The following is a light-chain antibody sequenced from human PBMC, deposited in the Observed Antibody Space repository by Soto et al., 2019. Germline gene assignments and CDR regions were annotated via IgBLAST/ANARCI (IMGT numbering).Light chain of an antibody. CDR3: QSYDSSLSLYV. V-gene: IGLV1-40*01. Sequence: QSVLTQPPSVSGAPGQRVTISCTGSSSNIGAGNDVHWYLQLPGTAPKLLIYANSYRPSGVPDRFSASKSGTSASLAITGFQAEDEGEYYCQSYDSSLSLYVFGTGTKLTVL. CDR2: ANS. J-gene: IGLJ1*01. CDR1: SSNIGAGND.